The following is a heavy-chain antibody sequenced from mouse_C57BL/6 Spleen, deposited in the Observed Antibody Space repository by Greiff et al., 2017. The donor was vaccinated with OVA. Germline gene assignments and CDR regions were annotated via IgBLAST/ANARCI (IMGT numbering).Heavy chain of an antibody. CDR3: AMAYYGNYDY. CDR1: GFTFSDYY. D-gene: IGHD2-10*01. Sequence: EVKLMESEGGLVQPGSSMKLSCTASGFTFSDYYMAWVRQVPEKGLEWVANINYDGSSTYYLDSLKSRFIISRDNAKNILYLQMSSLKSEDTATYYCAMAYYGNYDYWGQGTTLTVSS. J-gene: IGHJ2*01. CDR2: INYDGSST. V-gene: IGHV5-16*01.